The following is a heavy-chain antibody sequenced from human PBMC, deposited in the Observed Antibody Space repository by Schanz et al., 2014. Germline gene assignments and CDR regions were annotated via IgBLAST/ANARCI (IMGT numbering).Heavy chain of an antibody. J-gene: IGHJ2*01. CDR1: GFIFTGYF. CDR2: FNPGNGGA. D-gene: IGHD1-1*01. Sequence: QVQLVQSGAEVKKPGDSVTVSCKVSGFIFTGYFIHWIRQAPGQGLEWMGRFNPGNGGANFAEKFQGRVAMTSDTSIKTYAMELSSLTSDDTAVYFCARDVGRPGHFWYFDLWGRGTLVTVSS. V-gene: IGHV1-2*06. CDR3: ARDVGRPGHFWYFDL.